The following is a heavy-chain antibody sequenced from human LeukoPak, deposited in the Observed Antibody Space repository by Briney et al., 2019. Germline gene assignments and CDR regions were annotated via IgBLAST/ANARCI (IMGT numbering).Heavy chain of an antibody. V-gene: IGHV4-30-4*01. CDR3: ARDNSIYDFSADY. CDR2: IYYSGST. D-gene: IGHD3-3*01. J-gene: IGHJ4*02. Sequence: SETLSLTCTVSGGSISSGDYYWRWLRQPPGKGLEWIGYIYYSGSTYYNPSLKSRVTISVDTSKNQFSLKLSSVTAADTAVYYCARDNSIYDFSADYWGQGTLVTVSS. CDR1: GGSISSGDYY.